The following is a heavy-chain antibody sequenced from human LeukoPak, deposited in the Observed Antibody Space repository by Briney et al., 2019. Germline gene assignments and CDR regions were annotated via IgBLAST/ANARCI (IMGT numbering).Heavy chain of an antibody. J-gene: IGHJ6*02. Sequence: GASVKVSCTASGYTFTSYDINWVRQATGQGLEWMGWMNPNSGNTGYAQKFQGRVTMTRNTSISTAYMELSSLRSEDTAVYYCARGWFGELSAAEYYGMDVWGQGTTVTVSS. V-gene: IGHV1-8*01. D-gene: IGHD3-10*01. CDR2: MNPNSGNT. CDR1: GYTFTSYD. CDR3: ARGWFGELSAAEYYGMDV.